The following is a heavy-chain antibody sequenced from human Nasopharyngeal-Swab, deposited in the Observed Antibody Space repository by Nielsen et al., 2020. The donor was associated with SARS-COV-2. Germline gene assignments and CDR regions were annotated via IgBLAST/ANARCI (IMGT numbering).Heavy chain of an antibody. CDR1: GYSFTRNW. J-gene: IGHJ3*02. Sequence: GESLKISCQGSGYSFTRNWIGWVRQMPGKGLEWMGIIYPGYSDARYSPSFLGQVTISAEKSINTAYLQWSSLKASDTAMYYCARQQIIGTTAPLGPFDIWGQGTMVTVSS. CDR3: ARQQIIGTTAPLGPFDI. V-gene: IGHV5-51*01. D-gene: IGHD1-1*01. CDR2: IYPGYSDA.